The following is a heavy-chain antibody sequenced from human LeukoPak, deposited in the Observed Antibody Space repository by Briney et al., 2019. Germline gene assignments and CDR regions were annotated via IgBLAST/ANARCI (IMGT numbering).Heavy chain of an antibody. CDR3: AREVDIRYFDY. Sequence: GGSLRLSCAASGFTFSSYSMNWVCQAPGKGLEWVSSISSSSSYIYYADSVKGRFTISRDNAKNSLYLQMNSLRAEDTAVYYCAREVDIRYFDYWGQGTLVTVSS. J-gene: IGHJ4*02. D-gene: IGHD2-15*01. CDR2: ISSSSSYI. CDR1: GFTFSSYS. V-gene: IGHV3-21*01.